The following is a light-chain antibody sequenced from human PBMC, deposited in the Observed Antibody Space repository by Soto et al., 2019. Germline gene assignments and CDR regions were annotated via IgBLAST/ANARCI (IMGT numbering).Light chain of an antibody. CDR2: DVS. CDR1: SSDVGAYNY. V-gene: IGLV2-11*01. Sequence: QSALTQPPSVSGSPGQSVTISCTGTSSDVGAYNYVSWYQQHPGTAPKLMIYDVSKRPSGVPDRFSCSKSGNTASLTISGLQAEDEADFYCCSYAATYTYVFGTGTKLTVL. CDR3: CSYAATYTYV. J-gene: IGLJ1*01.